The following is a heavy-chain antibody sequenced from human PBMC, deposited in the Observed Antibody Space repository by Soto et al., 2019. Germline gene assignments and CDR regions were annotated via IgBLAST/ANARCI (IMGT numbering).Heavy chain of an antibody. CDR3: ARLYGLDAFDF. Sequence: PSETLSLTCTVSGGSISSYYWSWIRQPPGKGLEWIGYIFYSGSTNYNPSLKSRVTISVDTSKNQFPLKLSSVTAADTAVYYCARLYGLDAFDFWGQGTMVTVSS. D-gene: IGHD3-16*02. CDR2: IFYSGST. V-gene: IGHV4-59*08. J-gene: IGHJ3*01. CDR1: GGSISSYY.